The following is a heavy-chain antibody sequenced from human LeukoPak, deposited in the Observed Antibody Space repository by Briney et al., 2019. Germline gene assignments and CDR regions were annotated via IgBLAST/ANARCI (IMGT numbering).Heavy chain of an antibody. J-gene: IGHJ4*02. CDR2: IDGDXNXT. CDR1: GXXXXXXX. D-gene: IGHD3-22*01. V-gene: IGHV3-74*01. CDR3: ARISYDSSGYYDY. Sequence: GGSLRLSCAAXGXXXXXXXXXXXXXAXXXXLXXVXXIDGDXNXTTYAXSVKXRXTISRDNAKNTLYLQMNSLRAEXTAVYYCARISYDSSGYYDYWGQGTLVTVSS.